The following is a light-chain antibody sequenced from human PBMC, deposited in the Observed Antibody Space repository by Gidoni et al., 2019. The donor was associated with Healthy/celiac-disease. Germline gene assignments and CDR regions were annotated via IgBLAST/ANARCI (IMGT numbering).Light chain of an antibody. CDR1: QSVSSSY. J-gene: IGKJ1*01. CDR2: GAS. Sequence: EIVLTQSPGTLSLSPGERATLSCRDSQSVSSSYLAWYQQKPGQAPRLLIYGASSRATCIPDRFSGSGSGTDFTLTISRLGPEYFAVYYCQQYGSSPWTFGQGTKVEIK. CDR3: QQYGSSPWT. V-gene: IGKV3-20*01.